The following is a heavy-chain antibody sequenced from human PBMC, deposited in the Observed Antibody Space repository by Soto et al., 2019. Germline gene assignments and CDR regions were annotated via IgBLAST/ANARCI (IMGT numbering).Heavy chain of an antibody. V-gene: IGHV4-59*01. D-gene: IGHD3-22*01. CDR3: ARVGDSSGYALTPFDY. Sequence: KTSETLSLTCTVSGGSISSYYWSWIRQPPGKGLEWIGYIYYSGSTNYNPSLKSRVTISVDTSKNQFSLKLSSVTAADTAVYYCARVGDSSGYALTPFDYWGQGTLVTVSS. J-gene: IGHJ4*02. CDR2: IYYSGST. CDR1: GGSISSYY.